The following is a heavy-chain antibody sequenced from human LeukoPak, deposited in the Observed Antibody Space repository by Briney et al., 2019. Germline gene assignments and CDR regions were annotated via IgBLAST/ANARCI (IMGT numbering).Heavy chain of an antibody. V-gene: IGHV4-61*02. D-gene: IGHD3-3*01. CDR2: IYTSGST. CDR1: GGSISRGSYF. J-gene: IGHJ5*02. CDR3: ARADARSRSWFDP. Sequence: SETLSLTCTVSGGSISRGSYFWRWLRQPAGKGLEWIGRIYTSGSTNYNPSLKSRVTMSVDTSENQFSLKLSSVTAADTAVYYCARADARSRSWFDPWGQGTLGTVSS.